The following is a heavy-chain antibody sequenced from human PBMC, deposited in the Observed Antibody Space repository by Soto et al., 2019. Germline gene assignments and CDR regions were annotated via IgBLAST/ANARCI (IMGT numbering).Heavy chain of an antibody. CDR3: AKDVRQGASVATVYGMDV. V-gene: IGHV3-30*18. CDR1: GFRFNDYG. J-gene: IGHJ6*02. Sequence: QEQLVEAGGGEVQPGTSLRLSCAASGFRFNDYGMHWVRQAPGKGLEWVAVVSYDGTKTYYADSVKGRLTIYRDNSKNTVYLHMSTLRPEDSAVYYCAKDVRQGASVATVYGMDVWGQGTAVTVSS. D-gene: IGHD3-10*02. CDR2: VSYDGTKT.